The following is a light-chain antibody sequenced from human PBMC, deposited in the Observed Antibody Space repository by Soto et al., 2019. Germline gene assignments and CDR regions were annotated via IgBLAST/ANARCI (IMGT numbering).Light chain of an antibody. CDR3: HQYNNWPST. V-gene: IGKV3-15*01. CDR2: GAS. CDR1: HSVSSN. J-gene: IGKJ2*02. Sequence: ERVMTQSPATLSVSPGERATLSCRASHSVSSNLAWYQQKPGQAPRLLISGASTRATGIPARFSGSGSGTEFTLTISSLQSEDFAVYYCHQYNNWPSTFGQGTKLEIK.